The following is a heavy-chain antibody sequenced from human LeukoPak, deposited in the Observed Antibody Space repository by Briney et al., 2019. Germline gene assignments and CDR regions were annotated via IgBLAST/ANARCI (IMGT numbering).Heavy chain of an antibody. Sequence: ASVNVSCKASGYTFTSYGISWVRQAPGQGLEWMGWISAYNGDTNYAQKFQGRVTMTKDTSTSTAYMELRSLRSDDTAVYYCARDPSNSSGWKTWFDPWGQGTLVTVSS. CDR3: ARDPSNSSGWKTWFDP. D-gene: IGHD6-19*01. CDR2: ISAYNGDT. V-gene: IGHV1-18*01. CDR1: GYTFTSYG. J-gene: IGHJ5*02.